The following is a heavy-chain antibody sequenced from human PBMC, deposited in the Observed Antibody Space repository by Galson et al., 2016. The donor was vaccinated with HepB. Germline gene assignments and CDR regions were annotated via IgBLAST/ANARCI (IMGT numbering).Heavy chain of an antibody. J-gene: IGHJ4*02. CDR2: ISDYGTNI. V-gene: IGHV3-30-3*02. Sequence: SLRLSCAMSGLTFSKYAMQWVRQAPGKGLEWMAVISDYGTNINYADSVKGRFTISRDNSDETLFLQMHSLKTEDTATYYCSTWGFTLGIDHWGRGIQVTVSS. D-gene: IGHD3-16*01. CDR3: STWGFTLGIDH. CDR1: GLTFSKYA.